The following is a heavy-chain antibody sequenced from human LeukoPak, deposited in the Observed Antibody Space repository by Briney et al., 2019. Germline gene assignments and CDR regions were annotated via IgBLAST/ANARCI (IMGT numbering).Heavy chain of an antibody. D-gene: IGHD3-9*01. V-gene: IGHV1-69*01. CDR1: GGTFSSYA. Sequence: GASVKVSCKASGGTFSSYAISWVRQAPGQGLEWMGGIIPIFGTANYAQKFQGRVTITADESTSTAYMELSSLRSEDTAVYYCARAPVNYDILTGYYKGGAFDIWGQGTMVTVSS. CDR2: IIPIFGTA. CDR3: ARAPVNYDILTGYYKGGAFDI. J-gene: IGHJ3*02.